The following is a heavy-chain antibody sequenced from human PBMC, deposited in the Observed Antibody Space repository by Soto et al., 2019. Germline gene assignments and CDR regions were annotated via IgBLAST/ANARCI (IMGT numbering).Heavy chain of an antibody. CDR2: IIPIFGTA. J-gene: IGHJ4*02. CDR3: ARALANNGLAAPGAF. D-gene: IGHD6-6*01. CDR1: RGRYGSCS. Sequence: PVELSCEASRGRYGSCSSCWVRQATRQGLEWMGGIIPIFGTANYAQKSQGRVTITADESTSTAYMELSSLRSEDTAVYYCARALANNGLAAPGAFWGQGTPVTVSS. V-gene: IGHV1-69*13.